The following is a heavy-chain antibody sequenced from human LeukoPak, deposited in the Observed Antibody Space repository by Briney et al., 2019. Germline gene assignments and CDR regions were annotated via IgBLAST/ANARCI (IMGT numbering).Heavy chain of an antibody. CDR2: IYSGGST. D-gene: IGHD6-13*01. J-gene: IGHJ4*02. V-gene: IGHV3-53*01. CDR3: ARGGPAAGRFDY. Sequence: GGSLRLSCAASGFTVSSNYMSWVRQAPGKGLEWVSVIYSGGSTYYADSAKGRFTISRDNSKNKLYLQMNSLRAEDTAVYYCARGGPAAGRFDYWGQGTLVTVSS. CDR1: GFTVSSNY.